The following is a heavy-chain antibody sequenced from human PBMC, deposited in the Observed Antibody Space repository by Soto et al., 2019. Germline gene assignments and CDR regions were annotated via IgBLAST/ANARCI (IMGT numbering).Heavy chain of an antibody. CDR3: ASTFCSGGSCDTAYYFDY. D-gene: IGHD2-15*01. CDR1: GGSVSSGSYY. CDR2: IYYSGST. V-gene: IGHV4-61*01. J-gene: IGHJ4*02. Sequence: SETLSLTCTVSGGSVSSGSYYWSWIRQPPGKGLEWIGYIYYSGSTNYNPSLKSRVTISVDTSKNQFSLKLSSVTAADTAVYYCASTFCSGGSCDTAYYFDYWGQGTLVTVSS.